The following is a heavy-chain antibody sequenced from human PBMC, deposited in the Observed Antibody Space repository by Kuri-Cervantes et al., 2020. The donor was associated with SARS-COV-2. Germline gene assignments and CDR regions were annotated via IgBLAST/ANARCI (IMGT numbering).Heavy chain of an antibody. J-gene: IGHJ6*02. V-gene: IGHV1-69*13. Sequence: AVKVSCKASGGTFSSYAISWVRQAPGQGLEWMGGIIPIFGTANYAQKFQGRVTITADESTSTAYMELSSLRSEDTAVYYCARVEEYGDSYYYYYGMDVWGQGTTVTVSS. D-gene: IGHD4-17*01. CDR3: ARVEEYGDSYYYYYGMDV. CDR1: GGTFSSYA. CDR2: IIPIFGTA.